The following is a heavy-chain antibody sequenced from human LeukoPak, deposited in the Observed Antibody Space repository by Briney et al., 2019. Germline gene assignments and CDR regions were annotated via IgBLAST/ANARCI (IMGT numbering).Heavy chain of an antibody. CDR1: GFTFSSYE. CDR2: ISSSGSTI. D-gene: IGHD3-10*01. CDR3: ARSAMSPHYYGSGSYPHYYYYYMDV. V-gene: IGHV3-48*03. J-gene: IGHJ6*03. Sequence: GGSLRLSCAASGFTFSSYEMNWVRQAPGKGLEWVSYISSSGSTIYYADSVKGRFTISRDNAKNSLYLQMNSLRAEDTAVYYCARSAMSPHYYGSGSYPHYYYYYMDVWGKGTTVTISS.